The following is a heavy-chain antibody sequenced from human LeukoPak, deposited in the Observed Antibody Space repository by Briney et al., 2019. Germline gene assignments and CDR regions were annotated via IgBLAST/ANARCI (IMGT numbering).Heavy chain of an antibody. CDR2: IYSGGST. J-gene: IGHJ4*02. V-gene: IGHV3-53*01. CDR3: VRQIWS. CDR1: GFTVSNNY. D-gene: IGHD5-18*01. Sequence: GGSLRLSCAASGFTVSNNYMNCVRQAPGKGLEWVSVIYSGGSTYYADSVKGRFTISRDNSKNTLYLQMNSLRVEDTAVYYCVRQIWSWGQGTLVTVSS.